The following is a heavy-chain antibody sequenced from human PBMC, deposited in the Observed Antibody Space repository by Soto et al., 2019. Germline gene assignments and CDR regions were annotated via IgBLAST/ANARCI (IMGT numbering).Heavy chain of an antibody. CDR3: ANGAVAGKASSFDF. Sequence: EVQLLESGGGLVQPGGSLRLSCAASGFTFSSYAMGWVRQAPGKGLEWVSTISGSGGITSSADSVKGRFTVSRDSSKNTLYLQMDSLRVEDTAIYYCANGAVAGKASSFDFWGQGTLVTVSS. V-gene: IGHV3-23*01. J-gene: IGHJ4*02. D-gene: IGHD6-19*01. CDR2: ISGSGGIT. CDR1: GFTFSSYA.